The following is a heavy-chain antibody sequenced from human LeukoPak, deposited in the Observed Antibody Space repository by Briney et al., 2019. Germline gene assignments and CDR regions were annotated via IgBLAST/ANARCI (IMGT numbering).Heavy chain of an antibody. D-gene: IGHD4-23*01. CDR3: ARTAGGNSYFYYMDV. CDR1: GFSLSTSGMC. V-gene: IGHV2-70*11. Sequence: ESGPALVKPTQTLTLTCTLSGFSLSTSGMCVSWIRQPPGKALEWLARIDWDDDKYYSTYLKTRLTISKDTSKNQVVLTMTNVNPEDTATYYCARTAGGNSYFYYMDVWGKGTTVTVSS. J-gene: IGHJ6*03. CDR2: IDWDDDK.